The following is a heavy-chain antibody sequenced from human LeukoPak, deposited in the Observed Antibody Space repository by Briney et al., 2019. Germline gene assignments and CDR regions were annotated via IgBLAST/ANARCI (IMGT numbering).Heavy chain of an antibody. CDR2: LYYSGST. V-gene: IGHV4-59*01. J-gene: IGHJ4*02. Sequence: PSETLSPTCTVAGGSISSYHWTWLRQPPGKGLEWIGYLYYSGSTNYNPSLKSRVTTSVDTSKNQFSLELSSVNAADTAMYYCARGEVSSGSYAILFDYWGQGTLVTVSS. CDR1: GGSISSYH. D-gene: IGHD1-26*01. CDR3: ARGEVSSGSYAILFDY.